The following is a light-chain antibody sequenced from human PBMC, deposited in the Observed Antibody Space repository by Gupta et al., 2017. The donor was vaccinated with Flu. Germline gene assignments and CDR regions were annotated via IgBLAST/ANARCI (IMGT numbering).Light chain of an antibody. V-gene: IGLV8-61*01. CDR1: SDSVSIQNY. CDR3: VLYMSSGIWV. Sequence: TVLVTCGLTSDSVSIQNYAGWFQQTPGQAPRTLSYSTYTRSSGVPDRFSGSIVRNKAALTIAGAQADDESDYYCVLYMSSGIWVFGGGTKLTVV. J-gene: IGLJ3*02. CDR2: STY.